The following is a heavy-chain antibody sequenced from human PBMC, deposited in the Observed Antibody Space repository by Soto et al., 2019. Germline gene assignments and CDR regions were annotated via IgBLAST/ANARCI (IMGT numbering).Heavy chain of an antibody. V-gene: IGHV3-23*01. CDR2: IGGSGGYK. CDR1: GFFFSSYA. Sequence: EVQLLESGGGLVQPGGSLRLSCAASGFFFSSYAMSWVRQAPGKGLEWVSGIGGSGGYKSYADSVKGRFTISRDNSKNSLYLQMESLGAEDTAVYYCAKYAAMVSSTFNYFDYWGQGTLVAVS. D-gene: IGHD6-13*01. J-gene: IGHJ4*02. CDR3: AKYAAMVSSTFNYFDY.